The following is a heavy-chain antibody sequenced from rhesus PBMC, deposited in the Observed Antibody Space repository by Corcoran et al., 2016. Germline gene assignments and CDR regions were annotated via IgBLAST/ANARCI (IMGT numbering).Heavy chain of an antibody. D-gene: IGHD6-31*01. Sequence: QVQLQESGPGLVKPSATLSLTCPVSGCSIRGTYWHWISPPPGKGLEWIGRISGSGGSTDYNPSLKSRVTISTDTSKNQFSLKLSSVTAADTAVYYCARDTYSSGWYPYFDYWGQGVLVTVSS. V-gene: IGHV4-160*01. J-gene: IGHJ4*01. CDR1: GCSIRGTY. CDR3: ARDTYSSGWYPYFDY. CDR2: ISGSGGST.